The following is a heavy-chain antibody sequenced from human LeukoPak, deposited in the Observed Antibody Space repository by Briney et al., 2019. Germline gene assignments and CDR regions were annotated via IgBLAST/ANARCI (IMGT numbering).Heavy chain of an antibody. V-gene: IGHV4-34*01. J-gene: IGHJ4*02. CDR1: GGSFSGYY. D-gene: IGHD2-2*01. CDR2: INHSGST. Sequence: PSEILSLTCAVYGGSFSGYYWSWIRQPPGKGLEWIGEINHSGSTNYNPSLKSRVTISVDTSKNQFSLKLSSVTAADTAVYYCARKVVVPAAIDYWGQGTLVTVSS. CDR3: ARKVVVPAAIDY.